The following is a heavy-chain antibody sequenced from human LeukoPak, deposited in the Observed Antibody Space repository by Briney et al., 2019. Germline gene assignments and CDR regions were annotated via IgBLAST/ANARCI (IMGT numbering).Heavy chain of an antibody. CDR2: IYYSGST. J-gene: IGHJ4*02. CDR3: ARGQHGYSSGWYDY. Sequence: KPSETLSLTCTVSGGSISSYYWSWIRQPPGKGLEWIGYIYYSGSTNYNPSLKSRVTISVDTSNNQFSLKLSSVTAADTAVYYCARGQHGYSSGWYDYWGQGTLVTVSS. CDR1: GGSISSYY. V-gene: IGHV4-59*01. D-gene: IGHD6-19*01.